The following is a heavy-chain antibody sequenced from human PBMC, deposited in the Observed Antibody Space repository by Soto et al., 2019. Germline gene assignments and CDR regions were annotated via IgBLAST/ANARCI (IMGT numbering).Heavy chain of an antibody. J-gene: IGHJ6*02. Sequence: GSLLLSCSASGFTVSSNYMSWVRQAPGKGLEWVSVIYSGGSTYYADSVKGRFTISRDNSKNTLYLQMNSVRAEDTAVYYCARDRYSGYDYYYFGMDVWGQGTTVTVYS. V-gene: IGHV3-53*01. CDR1: GFTVSSNY. CDR2: IYSGGST. D-gene: IGHD5-12*01. CDR3: ARDRYSGYDYYYFGMDV.